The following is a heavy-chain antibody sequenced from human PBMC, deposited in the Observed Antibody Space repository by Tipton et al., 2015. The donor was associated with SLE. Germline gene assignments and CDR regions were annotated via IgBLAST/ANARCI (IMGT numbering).Heavy chain of an antibody. CDR1: GFTFDDYA. V-gene: IGHV3-23*01. CDR2: GGGDTFYT. CDR3: ATYKWLDP. J-gene: IGHJ5*02. Sequence: SLRLSCAASGFTFDDYAMHWVRQAPGKGLEWVAVGGGDTFYTDYADSVKGRFTISRDDSKNTLYLQMNSLTAEDTALYYCATYKWLDPWGQGTLVTVPS.